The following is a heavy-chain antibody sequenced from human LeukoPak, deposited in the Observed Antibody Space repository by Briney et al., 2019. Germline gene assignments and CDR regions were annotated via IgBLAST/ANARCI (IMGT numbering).Heavy chain of an antibody. CDR1: GYSISSGYY. J-gene: IGHJ4*02. CDR3: ARAPIAAITIDY. CDR2: IYHSGST. D-gene: IGHD6-6*01. V-gene: IGHV4-38-2*02. Sequence: SETLSLTCTVSGYSISSGYYWGWIRQPPGKGLEWIGSIYHSGSTYYNPSLKSRVTISVDTSKNQFSLKLSSVTAADTAVYYCARAPIAAITIDYWGQATLVTVSS.